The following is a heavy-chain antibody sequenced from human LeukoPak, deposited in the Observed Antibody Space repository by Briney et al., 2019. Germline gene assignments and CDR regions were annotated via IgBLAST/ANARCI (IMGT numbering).Heavy chain of an antibody. D-gene: IGHD3/OR15-3a*01. V-gene: IGHV1-69*13. CDR1: GGTFSSYA. J-gene: IGHJ4*02. CDR3: ARVLDGLSPFDY. CDR2: IIPIFGTA. Sequence: SVKVSCKASGGTFSSYAVSWVRQAPGQGLEWMGGIIPIFGTANYAQKFQGRVTITADESTSTAYMELSSLRSEDTAVYYCARVLDGLSPFDYWGQGTLVTVSS.